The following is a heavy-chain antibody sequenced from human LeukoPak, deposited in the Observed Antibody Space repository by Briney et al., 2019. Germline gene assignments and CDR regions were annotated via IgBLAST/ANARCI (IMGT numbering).Heavy chain of an antibody. CDR3: TRAGSYGYYWYFDL. J-gene: IGHJ2*01. CDR2: TYYRSKWYN. Sequence: SQTLSLTCAISVDSLSSNSATWNWTRQSPSRGLESLGRTYYRSKWYNDYAVSVKSRITINPDTSKNQFSLQLNSVTPEDTAVYYCTRAGSYGYYWYFDLWGRGTLVTVSS. D-gene: IGHD5-18*01. CDR1: VDSLSSNSAT. V-gene: IGHV6-1*01.